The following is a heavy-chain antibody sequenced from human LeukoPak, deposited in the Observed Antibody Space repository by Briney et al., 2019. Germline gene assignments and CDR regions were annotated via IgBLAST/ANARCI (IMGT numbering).Heavy chain of an antibody. CDR1: GGSFSGYY. CDR3: ARGGGIAAAGTPHKPFDV. CDR2: INHSGST. D-gene: IGHD6-13*01. J-gene: IGHJ6*04. Sequence: SETLSLTCAVYGGSFSGYYWSWIRQPPGKGLEWIGEINHSGSTNYNPSLKSRVTISVDTSKNQFSLKLSSVTAADTAVYYCARGGGIAAAGTPHKPFDVWGKGTTVTVSS. V-gene: IGHV4-34*01.